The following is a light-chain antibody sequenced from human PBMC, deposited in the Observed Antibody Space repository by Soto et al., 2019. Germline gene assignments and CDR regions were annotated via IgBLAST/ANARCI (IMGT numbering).Light chain of an antibody. Sequence: QSVLTQPPSASGTPGQRVTISCSGSTSNIGSNYVYWYQQFPGTAPKLLIFGKNRRPSGVPDRFSGSKSDTSASLAISGLRSEDEADYYCAVWDESLRGYVVASGTTLTVL. CDR3: AVWDESLRGYV. CDR2: GKN. CDR1: TSNIGSNY. V-gene: IGLV1-47*02. J-gene: IGLJ1*01.